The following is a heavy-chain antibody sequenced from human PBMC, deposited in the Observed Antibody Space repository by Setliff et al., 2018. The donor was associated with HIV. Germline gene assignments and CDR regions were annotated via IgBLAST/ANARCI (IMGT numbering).Heavy chain of an antibody. CDR2: IRNDGTNK. Sequence: LRLSCTASGFTFTNSGMLWIRQAPGKGLEWVAFIRNDGTNKYYADSVKGRFTISRDNSNNTLYLHVNSLRPEDTAVYYCAKKTTGSSSLDYWGQGTLVTVS. CDR1: GFTFTNSG. J-gene: IGHJ4*02. CDR3: AKKTTGSSSLDY. V-gene: IGHV3-30*02. D-gene: IGHD1-26*01.